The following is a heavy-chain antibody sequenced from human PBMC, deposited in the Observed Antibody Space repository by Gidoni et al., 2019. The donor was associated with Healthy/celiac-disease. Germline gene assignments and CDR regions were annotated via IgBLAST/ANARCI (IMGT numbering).Heavy chain of an antibody. J-gene: IGHJ6*02. CDR1: GFTFSSYS. D-gene: IGHD3-9*01. CDR3: ARWYDIWTGYYSMHIIYYGMDV. V-gene: IGHV3-48*02. Sequence: EVKLVESGGGLVQPGGSLRLSCAASGFTFSSYSMNLVRQAPGKGLEWVSYISNSSSTLYYEDSGKGRFTSSRDNAKNSLYLQMNSLRDEDTAVYYCARWYDIWTGYYSMHIIYYGMDVWGQGTTVTVSS. CDR2: ISNSSSTL.